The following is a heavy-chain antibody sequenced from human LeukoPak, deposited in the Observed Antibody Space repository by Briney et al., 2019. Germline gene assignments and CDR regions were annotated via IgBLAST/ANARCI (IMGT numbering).Heavy chain of an antibody. Sequence: GGSLRLSCAASGFTFSSYAMSWVRQAPGKGLEWVAVISYDGSNKYYADSVKGRFTISRDNSKNTLYLQMNSLRAEDTAVYYCARVYGDYEYYFDYWGQGTLVTVSS. CDR1: GFTFSSYA. D-gene: IGHD4-17*01. CDR3: ARVYGDYEYYFDY. V-gene: IGHV3-30*04. CDR2: ISYDGSNK. J-gene: IGHJ4*02.